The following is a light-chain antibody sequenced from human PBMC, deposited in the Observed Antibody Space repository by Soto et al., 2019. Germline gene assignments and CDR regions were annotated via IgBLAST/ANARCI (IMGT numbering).Light chain of an antibody. J-gene: IGKJ5*01. CDR1: QSISGW. CDR2: KAS. CDR3: QQYNSLIT. V-gene: IGKV1-5*03. Sequence: DLPMTQSPSTLSASVGDRVTITCRASQSISGWLAWYQQKPGKAPRLLIYKASSLESGVPSRFSGSGSGTEFTLTISSLQPDDFATYYCQQYNSLITFGQGTRLEIK.